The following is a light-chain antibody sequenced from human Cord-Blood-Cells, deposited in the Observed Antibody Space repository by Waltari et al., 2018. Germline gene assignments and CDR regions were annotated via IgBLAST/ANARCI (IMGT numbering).Light chain of an antibody. Sequence: DIEMTQSTHSLSAPVGDRVTITSRASQSISSYLNWYQQKPGKAPKLLIYAASSLQSGVPSRFSGSGSGTDFTLTISSLQPEDFATYYCQQSYSTPRTFGPGTKVDIK. CDR3: QQSYSTPRT. V-gene: IGKV1-39*01. CDR2: AAS. J-gene: IGKJ3*01. CDR1: QSISSY.